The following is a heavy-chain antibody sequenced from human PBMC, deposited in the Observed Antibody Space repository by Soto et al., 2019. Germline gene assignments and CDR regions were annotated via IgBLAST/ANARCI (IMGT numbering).Heavy chain of an antibody. D-gene: IGHD6-13*01. V-gene: IGHV3-13*01. CDR1: GFTFSSYD. CDR2: TGTAGDT. Sequence: GGSLRLSCAASGFTFSSYDMHWVRQATGKGLEWVSATGTAGDTYYPGSVKGRFTISRENAKNSLYLQMNSLRAEDTAVYYCSAAAGNSPDAFDIWGQGTMVTVSS. J-gene: IGHJ3*02. CDR3: SAAAGNSPDAFDI.